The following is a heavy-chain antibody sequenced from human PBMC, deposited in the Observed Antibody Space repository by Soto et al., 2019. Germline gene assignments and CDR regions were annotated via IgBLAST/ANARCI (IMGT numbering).Heavy chain of an antibody. V-gene: IGHV1-18*01. J-gene: IGHJ4*02. Sequence: QVHLVQSGAEVKKHGASVKVSCKGSGYTFTSYGITWVRQAPGQGLEWMGWISAHNGNTDYAQKLPGRVTVTRDTSTSTAYMELRSLRSDDTAVYYCARGRYGDYWGQGALVTVSS. CDR1: GYTFTSYG. CDR3: ARGRYGDY. D-gene: IGHD1-1*01. CDR2: ISAHNGNT.